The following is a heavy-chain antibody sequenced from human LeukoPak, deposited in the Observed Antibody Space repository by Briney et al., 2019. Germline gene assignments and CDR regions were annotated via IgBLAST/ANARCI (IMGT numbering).Heavy chain of an antibody. CDR3: AGEGQTYYYGSGSSV. V-gene: IGHV1-2*02. CDR1: GYTFTGYY. J-gene: IGHJ4*02. D-gene: IGHD3-10*01. Sequence: GASVKVSCRSSGYTFTGYYLHWVRQAPGQGLEWMGWIIPNSGGTNYAQKFQGRVTMTRDTSISTAYMDLSRLRSDDTAVYYCAGEGQTYYYGSGSSVWGQGTLVTVSS. CDR2: IIPNSGGT.